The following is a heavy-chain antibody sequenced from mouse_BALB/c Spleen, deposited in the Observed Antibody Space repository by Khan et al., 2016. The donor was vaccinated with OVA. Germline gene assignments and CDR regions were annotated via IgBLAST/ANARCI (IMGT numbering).Heavy chain of an antibody. Sequence: VQLVESGPGLVAPSQSLSITCTISGFSLTYYGVHWVRQPPGKGLEWLVVIWSDGSTTYNSTLKSRLSISKDNSKSQVFLKMNSLQTDDTAMYYCARQPYYHYYVMDYWGQGTSVTVSS. V-gene: IGHV2-6-1*01. CDR2: IWSDGST. CDR3: ARQPYYHYYVMDY. CDR1: GFSLTYYG. D-gene: IGHD2-10*01. J-gene: IGHJ4*01.